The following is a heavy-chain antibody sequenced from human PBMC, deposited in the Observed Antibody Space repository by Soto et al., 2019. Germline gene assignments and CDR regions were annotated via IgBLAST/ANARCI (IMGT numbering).Heavy chain of an antibody. D-gene: IGHD3-10*01. J-gene: IGHJ6*02. CDR1: GFTFSDYY. Sequence: QVQLVESGGGLVKPGGSLRLSCAASGFTFSDYYMSWIRQAPGKGLEWVSYISSSGSTIYYADSVKGRFTISRDKDKNFRYLQPKGLRAEDTALYYCARDLVRGVTDYYDYGMDFWGQGTTVTVSS. CDR2: ISSSGSTI. CDR3: ARDLVRGVTDYYDYGMDF. V-gene: IGHV3-11*01.